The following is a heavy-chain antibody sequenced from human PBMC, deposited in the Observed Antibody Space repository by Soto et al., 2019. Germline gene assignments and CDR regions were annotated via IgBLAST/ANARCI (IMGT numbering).Heavy chain of an antibody. Sequence: QVQLVESGGGVVQPGRSLRLSCTASGFTFNNYPRHWVPQAPGKGLEWVALISYDGSKTYYADSVKGRFTISRDTSKNTLYLQMNSLRAEDTAAYYCASPIAYSSSSLDYWGQGTLVTVSS. D-gene: IGHD6-6*01. CDR2: ISYDGSKT. CDR1: GFTFNNYP. J-gene: IGHJ4*02. V-gene: IGHV3-30-3*01. CDR3: ASPIAYSSSSLDY.